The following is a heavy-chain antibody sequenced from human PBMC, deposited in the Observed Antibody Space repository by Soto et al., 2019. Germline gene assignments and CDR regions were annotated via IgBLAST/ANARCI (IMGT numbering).Heavy chain of an antibody. V-gene: IGHV3-53*02. CDR1: EFTVSSNY. J-gene: IGHJ6*03. CDR3: VREAFTVSGVTSPVRGGGIDV. D-gene: IGHD2-15*01. CDR2: FYRDGKR. Sequence: EGQLVETGGGMIQPGGSLRLSCGASEFTVSSNYMSWVRRAPCRGLEWGSIFYRDGKRYYTESVRGRFIIYRDNYKDTLDLQMTGLRVEDTATYSCVREAFTVSGVTSPVRGGGIDVWGEGTTVTVSS.